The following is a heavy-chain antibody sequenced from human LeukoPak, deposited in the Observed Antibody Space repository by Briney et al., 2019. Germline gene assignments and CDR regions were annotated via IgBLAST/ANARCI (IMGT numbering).Heavy chain of an antibody. CDR2: ISASGST. J-gene: IGHJ3*02. D-gene: IGHD1-26*01. V-gene: IGHV4-61*02. CDR3: ARHFVVGGSSDLGAFDI. CDR1: GDSMSTGTFY. Sequence: SETLSLTCTVSGDSMSTGTFYWSWVRQPAGKVLEYMVRISASGSTNYNPSLKSRVTISVDTSKNQFSLKLSSVTAADTAVYYCARHFVVGGSSDLGAFDIWGQGTMVTVSS.